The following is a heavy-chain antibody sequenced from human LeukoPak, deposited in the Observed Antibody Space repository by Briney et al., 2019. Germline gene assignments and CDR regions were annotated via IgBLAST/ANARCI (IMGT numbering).Heavy chain of an antibody. CDR1: GASISSSTYY. J-gene: IGHJ4*02. CDR2: IYYSGTT. D-gene: IGHD3-10*01. CDR3: ASPLSRALYYFDY. Sequence: SETLSLTCTVSGASISSSTYYWGWIRQPPGKGLEWIGSIYYSGTTYYNPSLKSRVTISVDASKNQFPLKLSSVTAADTAVYYCASPLSRALYYFDYWGQGTLVTVSS. V-gene: IGHV4-39*01.